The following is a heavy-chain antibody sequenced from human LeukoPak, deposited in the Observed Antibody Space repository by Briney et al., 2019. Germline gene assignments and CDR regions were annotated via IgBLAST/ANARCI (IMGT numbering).Heavy chain of an antibody. D-gene: IGHD3-22*01. J-gene: IGHJ5*02. Sequence: SVKVSCKASGGAFSSYAISWVRQAPGQGLEWMGGIIPIFGTANYAQKFQGRVTITADESTSTAYMELSSLRSEDTAVYYCARDPPSYDTGGSWFDPWGQGTLVTVSS. CDR1: GGAFSSYA. CDR3: ARDPPSYDTGGSWFDP. V-gene: IGHV1-69*01. CDR2: IIPIFGTA.